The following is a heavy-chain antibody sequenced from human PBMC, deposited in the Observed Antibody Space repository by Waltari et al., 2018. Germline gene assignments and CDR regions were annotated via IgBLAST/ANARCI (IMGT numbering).Heavy chain of an antibody. V-gene: IGHV1-3*01. Sequence: QVQLVQSGAEVKKPGASVKVSCKASGYSFTTYPMCWVRQAPGQRPEWMGCINGGNANTKDSQKFQGRVTITRDTSATTAYMEVSSLRFEDTAVYYCATNAATYYDFWSGYADWGQGTLVTVSS. CDR3: ATNAATYYDFWSGYAD. J-gene: IGHJ4*02. CDR1: GYSFTTYP. CDR2: INGGNANT. D-gene: IGHD3-3*01.